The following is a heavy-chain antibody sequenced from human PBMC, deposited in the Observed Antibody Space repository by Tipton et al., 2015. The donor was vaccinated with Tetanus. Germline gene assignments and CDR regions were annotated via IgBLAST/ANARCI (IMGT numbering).Heavy chain of an antibody. CDR2: IYQTGST. CDR3: ARNVYTVTNDAFDI. Sequence: TLSLTCTVTGALLTTGGYSWGWIRQPPGQGLEWIGYIYQTGSTYLNPSLRSRLTMSFKMSKNQFSLRLTSVTAADTAVYYCARNVYTVTNDAFDIWGHGTLVNVSS. CDR1: GALLTTGGYS. J-gene: IGHJ3*02. D-gene: IGHD4-11*01. V-gene: IGHV4-30-2*01.